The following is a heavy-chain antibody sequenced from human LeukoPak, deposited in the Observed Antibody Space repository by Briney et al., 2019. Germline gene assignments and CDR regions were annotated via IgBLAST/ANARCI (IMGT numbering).Heavy chain of an antibody. CDR2: IIPIFGTA. D-gene: IGHD6-19*01. Sequence: GSSVKVSCKASGGTFSSYAISWVRQAPGQGLEWMGGIIPIFGTANYAQKFQGRVTITTDESTSTAYMELSRLRSDDTAVYYCARQWVQAAGLVLPRVVWFDPWGQGTLVTVSS. CDR1: GGTFSSYA. CDR3: ARQWVQAAGLVLPRVVWFDP. J-gene: IGHJ5*02. V-gene: IGHV1-69*05.